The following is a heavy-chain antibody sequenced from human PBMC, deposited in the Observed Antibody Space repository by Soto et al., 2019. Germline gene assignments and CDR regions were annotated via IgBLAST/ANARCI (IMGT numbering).Heavy chain of an antibody. V-gene: IGHV1-2*02. Sequence: ASVKGACKASGYTFTGYYMHWVRQAPGQGLEWMGWINPNSGGTNYAQKFQGRVTMTRDTPISTAYMELSRLRSDDTAVYYCARTTAMFTWNYHYGMAVWGQGPPVTVS. CDR3: ARTTAMFTWNYHYGMAV. J-gene: IGHJ6*02. D-gene: IGHD5-18*01. CDR1: GYTFTGYY. CDR2: INPNSGGT.